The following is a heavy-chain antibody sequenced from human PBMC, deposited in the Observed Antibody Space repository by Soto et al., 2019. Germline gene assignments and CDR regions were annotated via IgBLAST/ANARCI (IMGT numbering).Heavy chain of an antibody. D-gene: IGHD3-3*01. V-gene: IGHV3-21*01. CDR2: ISSSSSYI. CDR1: GFTFSSYS. CDR3: ARDNSSGYYNFDY. J-gene: IGHJ4*02. Sequence: GGSLRLSCAASGFTFSSYSMNWVRQAPGKGLEWVSSISSSSSYIYYADSVKGRFTISRDNAKNSLYLQMNSLRAEDTAVYYCARDNSSGYYNFDYWGQGTLVTVSS.